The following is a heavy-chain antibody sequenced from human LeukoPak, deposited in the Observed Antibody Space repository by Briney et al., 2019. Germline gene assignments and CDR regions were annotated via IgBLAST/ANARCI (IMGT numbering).Heavy chain of an antibody. Sequence: SETLSLTCAVYGGSFSGYYWSWIRQPPGKGLEWIGEINHSGSTNYNPSLKSRVTISVDTSKNQFSLKLSSVTAADTAVYYCARGPMIEKDGSHVYFFDYWGQGTLVTVSS. J-gene: IGHJ4*02. CDR2: INHSGST. CDR3: ARGPMIEKDGSHVYFFDY. CDR1: GGSFSGYY. D-gene: IGHD3-22*01. V-gene: IGHV4-34*01.